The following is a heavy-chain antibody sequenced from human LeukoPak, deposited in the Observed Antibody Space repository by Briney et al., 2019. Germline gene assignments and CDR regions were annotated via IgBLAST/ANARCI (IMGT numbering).Heavy chain of an antibody. CDR3: ARATYGSGSYAV. CDR1: GGSISSYY. Sequence: PSETLSLTCTVSGGSISSYYWSWIRQPPGKGLEWIGYIYYSGSTNYNPSLKSRVTISVDTSKNQFSLRLSSVTAADTAVYYCARATYGSGSYAVWGQGTTVTVSS. J-gene: IGHJ6*02. D-gene: IGHD3-10*01. CDR2: IYYSGST. V-gene: IGHV4-59*08.